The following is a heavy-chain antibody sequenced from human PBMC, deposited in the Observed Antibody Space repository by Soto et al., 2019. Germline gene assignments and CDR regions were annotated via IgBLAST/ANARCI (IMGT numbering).Heavy chain of an antibody. CDR3: ASRQYFSFDY. CDR1: GFTFSSYV. J-gene: IGHJ4*02. CDR2: ITGSGSVI. V-gene: IGHV3-23*01. D-gene: IGHD2-2*01. Sequence: PGGSLRLSCAASGFTFSSYVMSWVRQAPGKGLECVSAITGSGSVIYYADSVKGRFSISRDNSKNMLYLQMNSLRAEDTAVYYCASRQYFSFDYWAQGTLVTVSS.